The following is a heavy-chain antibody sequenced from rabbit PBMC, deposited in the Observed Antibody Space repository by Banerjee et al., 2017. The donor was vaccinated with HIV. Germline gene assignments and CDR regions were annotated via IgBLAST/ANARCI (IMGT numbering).Heavy chain of an antibody. CDR3: AIDLASVIGWNFGL. D-gene: IGHD1-1*01. V-gene: IGHV1S45*01. J-gene: IGHJ6*01. CDR2: IYAGSSGST. Sequence: QEQLEESGGGLVEPEGSLTLTCKASGFSFSNKYVMCWVRQAPGKGLEWIACIYAGSSGSTFDASWAKGRFTISKTSSTTVTLQITSLTAADTATYFCAIDLASVIGWNFGLWGPGTLVTVS. CDR1: GFSFSNKYV.